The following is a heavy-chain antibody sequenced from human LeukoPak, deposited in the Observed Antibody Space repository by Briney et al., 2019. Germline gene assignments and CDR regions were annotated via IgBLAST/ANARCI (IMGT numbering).Heavy chain of an antibody. CDR1: GFTFSSYG. V-gene: IGHV3-23*01. CDR2: ISATGGTT. CDR3: AKNGDRGAYCSGGSCYPYYYYYIDV. D-gene: IGHD2-15*01. J-gene: IGHJ6*03. Sequence: GGSLRLSCAASGFTFSSYGMSWVRQAPGKGLEWVSAISATGGTTYYADSVKGRFTIPRDNSKNTLYLQMNSLRAEDTAIYYCAKNGDRGAYCSGGSCYPYYYYYIDVWGKGTTVTISS.